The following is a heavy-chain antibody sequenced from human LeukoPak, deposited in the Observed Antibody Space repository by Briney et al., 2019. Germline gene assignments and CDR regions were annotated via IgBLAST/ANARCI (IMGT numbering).Heavy chain of an antibody. CDR3: ARGLRQLASFDY. Sequence: SQTLSLTCAISGDSVYSNNTAWNWIRQSPSRGLEWLGRTYYRSKWYNDYVVSVKSRITINPDTSKNQFSLQLNSVTPEDTAVYYCARGLRQLASFDYWGQGTLVTVSS. CDR1: GDSVYSNNTA. V-gene: IGHV6-1*01. CDR2: TYYRSKWYN. D-gene: IGHD6-13*01. J-gene: IGHJ4*02.